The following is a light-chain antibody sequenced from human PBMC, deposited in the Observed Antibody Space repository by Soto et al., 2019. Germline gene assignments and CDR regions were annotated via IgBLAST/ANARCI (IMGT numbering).Light chain of an antibody. CDR3: AAWNDSLNGPV. CDR1: SSNIGSNT. J-gene: IGLJ2*01. CDR2: SNN. V-gene: IGLV1-44*01. Sequence: QSVLTQPPSASGTPGQRVTISCSGSSSNIGSNTVNWYQQLPGTAPKLLFYSNNQRPSGDPDRFSGSKSGTSASLAISGLQSEDEADYYCAAWNDSLNGPVFGGGTKLTVL.